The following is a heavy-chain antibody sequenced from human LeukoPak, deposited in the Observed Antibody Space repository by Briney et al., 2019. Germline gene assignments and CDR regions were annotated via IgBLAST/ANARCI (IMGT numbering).Heavy chain of an antibody. CDR3: PRGPAMFGGVIETYNWFDP. D-gene: IGHD3-3*01. CDR1: GGSISSSSYC. V-gene: IGHV4-39*06. Sequence: PSETLSLTCTVSGGSISSSSYCWGWLRQPPGKGLEWMGSIYYSGSTYYNPSLTSRVTISVDTSKNQFPLKLSSVTAADTAVYYCPRGPAMFGGVIETYNWFDPWGQGTLVTVSS. J-gene: IGHJ5*02. CDR2: IYYSGST.